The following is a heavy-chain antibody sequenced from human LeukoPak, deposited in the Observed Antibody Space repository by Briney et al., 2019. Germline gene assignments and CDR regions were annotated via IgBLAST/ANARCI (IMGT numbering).Heavy chain of an antibody. CDR2: IKQDGSEK. J-gene: IGHJ4*02. D-gene: IGHD6-13*01. CDR3: ARTGIAAAGTSYYFDY. Sequence: PGGSLRLSCAASGFTVSSNYMSWVRQAPGKGLEWVANIKQDGSEKYYVDSVKGRFTISRDNAKNSLYLQMNSLRAEDTAVYYCARTGIAAAGTSYYFDYWGQGTLVTVSS. CDR1: GFTVSSNY. V-gene: IGHV3-7*01.